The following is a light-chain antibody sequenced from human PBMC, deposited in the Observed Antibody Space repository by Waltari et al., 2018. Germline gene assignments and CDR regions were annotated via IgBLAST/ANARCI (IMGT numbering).Light chain of an antibody. CDR2: GAS. J-gene: IGKJ2*01. V-gene: IGKV3-20*01. Sequence: EIVLTQSPGTLSLSPGERATLSCRAIQSVSSSYLAWYQQKPGQAPRLLIYGASSRATDIPDRFSGSGSGTDFTLTISRLEPEDFAVYYCQQYGSSPETFGQGTKLEIK. CDR3: QQYGSSPET. CDR1: QSVSSSY.